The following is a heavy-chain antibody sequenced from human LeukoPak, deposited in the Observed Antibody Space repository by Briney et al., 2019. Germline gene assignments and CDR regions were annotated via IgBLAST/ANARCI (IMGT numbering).Heavy chain of an antibody. J-gene: IGHJ4*02. Sequence: SVKVSCKASGGTFSSYAISWVRQAPGHGLEWMGGIIPIFGTANYAQKFQGRVTITADESTSTAYMELSSLRSEDTAVYYCATGIAVAGRVWYFDYWGQGTLVTVSS. V-gene: IGHV1-69*13. D-gene: IGHD6-19*01. CDR1: GGTFSSYA. CDR3: ATGIAVAGRVWYFDY. CDR2: IIPIFGTA.